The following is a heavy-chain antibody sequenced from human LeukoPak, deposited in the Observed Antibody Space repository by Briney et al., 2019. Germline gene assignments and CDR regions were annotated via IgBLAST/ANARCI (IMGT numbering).Heavy chain of an antibody. D-gene: IGHD1-26*01. V-gene: IGHV3-48*03. CDR2: ISSSGSTI. Sequence: GGSLRLSCAASGCTFSSYEMNWVRQAPGKGLEWVSYISSSGSTIYYADSVKGRFTISRDNAKNSLYLQMNSLRAEDTAVYYCASGVGATRRFDYWGQGTLVTVSS. CDR1: GCTFSSYE. J-gene: IGHJ4*02. CDR3: ASGVGATRRFDY.